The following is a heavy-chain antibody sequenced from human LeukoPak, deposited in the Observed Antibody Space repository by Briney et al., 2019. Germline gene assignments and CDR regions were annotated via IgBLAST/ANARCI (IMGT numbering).Heavy chain of an antibody. Sequence: SETLSLTCTVSGGSISSGHYYWAWIRQPPGKGLEWIGTIYYSGSTYYNPSLKSRVTISVDTSKNQFSLKLSSVTAADTAVYYCARNMTALSRLDVFDIWGPGTMVTVSS. D-gene: IGHD2-21*02. CDR3: ARNMTALSRLDVFDI. CDR2: IYYSGST. J-gene: IGHJ3*02. V-gene: IGHV4-39*01. CDR1: GGSISSGHYY.